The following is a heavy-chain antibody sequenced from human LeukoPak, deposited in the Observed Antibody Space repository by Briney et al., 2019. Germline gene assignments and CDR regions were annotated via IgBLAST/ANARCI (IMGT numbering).Heavy chain of an antibody. CDR1: GGSISSYY. V-gene: IGHV4-4*07. Sequence: SETLSLTCAVSGGSISSYYWRWIRQPAGKGLEWMGRIYYSGSTNYNPSLKSRVTMSVDTSKNQFSLKLSSVTAADTAVYYCARDQGGYDLNYWGQGTLVTVSS. D-gene: IGHD5-12*01. CDR3: ARDQGGYDLNY. CDR2: IYYSGST. J-gene: IGHJ4*02.